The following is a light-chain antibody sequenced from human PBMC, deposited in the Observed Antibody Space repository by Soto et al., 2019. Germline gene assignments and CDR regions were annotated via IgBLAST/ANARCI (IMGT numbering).Light chain of an antibody. CDR3: QQYGTSPLT. CDR1: QSVGSTY. CDR2: GVS. J-gene: IGKJ3*01. V-gene: IGKV3-20*01. Sequence: EMVLTQSPGTLSLSPGERATLSCRDSQSVGSTYLAWYQQKPGQAPTLLIYGVSSRATGIPARFSGSGSGTDFTRTISSLETEDFAVYYCQQYGTSPLTFGPGTKVDI.